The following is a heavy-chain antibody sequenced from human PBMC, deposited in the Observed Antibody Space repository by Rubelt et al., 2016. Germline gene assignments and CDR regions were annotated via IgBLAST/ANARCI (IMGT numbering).Heavy chain of an antibody. J-gene: IGHJ4*02. CDR3: ARLVAGLPFDY. D-gene: IGHD6-19*01. CDR1: GFSLSTSGMC. Sequence: QVTLRESGPALVKPTQTLTLTCTFSGFSLSTSGMCVSWIRQPPGKALEWLALIDWDDDNYYSTSLKTRLTSSKETAKNQVVLTMTNMDAVDTATYYCARLVAGLPFDYWGQGSLVTVSS. V-gene: IGHV2-70*01. CDR2: IDWDDDN.